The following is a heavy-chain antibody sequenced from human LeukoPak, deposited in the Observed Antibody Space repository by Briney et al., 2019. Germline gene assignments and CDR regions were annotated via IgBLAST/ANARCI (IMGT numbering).Heavy chain of an antibody. CDR2: IYRFGNT. J-gene: IGHJ1*01. Sequence: PSETLSLTCTVSGVSISSDCWSWVRQPPGKGLEWIGYIYRFGNTDYNPSLMRRVTISLDTSKKQLSLNLTSVTAADTAVYYCAGRGQRYFRDWGQGTLVTVSS. CDR3: AGRGQRYFRD. CDR1: GVSISSDC. V-gene: IGHV4-4*08.